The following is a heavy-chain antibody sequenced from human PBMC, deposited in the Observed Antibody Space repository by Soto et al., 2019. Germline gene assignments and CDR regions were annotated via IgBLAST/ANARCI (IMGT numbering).Heavy chain of an antibody. CDR3: AKSQGYLEILKTTVTTFWGPFHF. J-gene: IGHJ3*01. V-gene: IGHV3-9*01. CDR1: GFTFDDYA. D-gene: IGHD4-17*01. Sequence: EVQLVESGGGLVQPGRSLILSFAASGFTFDDYAMHWVRQAPGKGPEWVSGITWNRGRRGYAESVRGRFTMSRDNAKNSLYLQMNSLRSEDTALYYCAKSQGYLEILKTTVTTFWGPFHFWGQGTLVTVSS. CDR2: ITWNRGRR.